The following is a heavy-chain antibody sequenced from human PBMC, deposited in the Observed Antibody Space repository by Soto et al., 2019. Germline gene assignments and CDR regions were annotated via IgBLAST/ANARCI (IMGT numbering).Heavy chain of an antibody. D-gene: IGHD3-3*01. V-gene: IGHV3-48*02. Sequence: EVQLVESGGGLVQPGGSLRLSCAASGFTFSSYSMNWVRQAPGKGLEWVSYISSSSSTIYYADSVKGRFTISRDNAXNPXYLQMNSLRDEDTDVYYCARESRFLEWLSLNWFDPWGQGTLVTVSS. CDR2: ISSSSSTI. J-gene: IGHJ5*02. CDR1: GFTFSSYS. CDR3: ARESRFLEWLSLNWFDP.